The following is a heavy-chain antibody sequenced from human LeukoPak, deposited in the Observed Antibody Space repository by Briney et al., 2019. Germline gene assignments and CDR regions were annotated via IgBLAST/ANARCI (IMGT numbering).Heavy chain of an antibody. CDR3: ARAVVWLPFDY. CDR1: SDSFSSNY. J-gene: IGHJ4*02. CDR2: IYTSGST. D-gene: IGHD2-15*01. Sequence: SETLSLTCTVSSDSFSSNYWSWIRQPAGKGLEWIGRIYTSGSTNYNPSLKSRVTISVDTSKNQFSLKLSSVTAADTAVYYCARAVVWLPFDYWGQGTLVTVSS. V-gene: IGHV4-4*07.